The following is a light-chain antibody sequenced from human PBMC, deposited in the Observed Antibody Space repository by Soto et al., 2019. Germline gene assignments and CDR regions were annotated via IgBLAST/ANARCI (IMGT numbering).Light chain of an antibody. CDR2: DAS. Sequence: DIQMTQSPSSLSASVGDRVTISCRASQGIGNALGWYQQKPGKAPKLLIYDASSLESGVPSRFSGSGSGTEFTLTISSLQPDDFATYYCQQYNSYSRTFGQGTKVDI. CDR3: QQYNSYSRT. V-gene: IGKV1-17*01. CDR1: QGIGNA. J-gene: IGKJ1*01.